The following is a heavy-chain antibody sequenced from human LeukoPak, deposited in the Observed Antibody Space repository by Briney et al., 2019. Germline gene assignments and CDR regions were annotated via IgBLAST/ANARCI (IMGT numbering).Heavy chain of an antibody. J-gene: IGHJ5*02. D-gene: IGHD4-17*01. CDR1: GYTFTIYG. CDR3: ARGRGTTPNNWFDP. Sequence: ASVTVSFTASGYTFTIYGISWVRQAPGQGLEWMGWISAYNGNTNYAQKLQGRVTMTTNTSTSTAYMELRSLRSDDTAVYYCARGRGTTPNNWFDPWGQGTLVTVSS. V-gene: IGHV1-18*01. CDR2: ISAYNGNT.